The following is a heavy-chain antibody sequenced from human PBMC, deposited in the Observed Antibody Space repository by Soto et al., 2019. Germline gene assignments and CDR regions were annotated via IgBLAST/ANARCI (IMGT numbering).Heavy chain of an antibody. CDR1: GGSISSYY. J-gene: IGHJ4*02. Sequence: QVQLQESGPGLVKPSETLSLTCTVSGGSISSYYWSWIRQPPGKGLEWIGYIYYSGSTNYNPSLKSRVTISVDTSNYPFSLKLSSVTAADTAMYYCERLGSGSFRDWGQGTLVTVSS. CDR3: ERLGSGSFRD. V-gene: IGHV4-59*08. CDR2: IYYSGST. D-gene: IGHD1-26*01.